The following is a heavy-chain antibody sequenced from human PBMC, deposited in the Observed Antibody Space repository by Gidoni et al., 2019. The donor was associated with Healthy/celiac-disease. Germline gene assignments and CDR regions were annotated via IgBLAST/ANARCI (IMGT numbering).Heavy chain of an antibody. D-gene: IGHD6-13*01. Sequence: EVQLLQSGAEVIKTGESLMISWKGSGYSFTSYWFGWVRQMPGKGLEWMGIIYPGDSDTRYSPSFQGQVTISADKSISTAYLQWSSLKASDTAMYYCARLVDSSSWNWGQGTLVTVAS. J-gene: IGHJ4*02. CDR3: ARLVDSSSWN. CDR1: GYSFTSYW. CDR2: IYPGDSDT. V-gene: IGHV5-51*01.